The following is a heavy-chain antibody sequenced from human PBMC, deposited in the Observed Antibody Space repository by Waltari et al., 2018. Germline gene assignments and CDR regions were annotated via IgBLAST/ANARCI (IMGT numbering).Heavy chain of an antibody. D-gene: IGHD2-15*01. CDR1: GGSISSGGYY. V-gene: IGHV4-31*03. CDR2: IYYSGST. CDR3: ARGERLVAATPSHYYYYGMDV. Sequence: QVQLQESGPGLVKPSQTLSLTCTVSGGSISSGGYYWSWIRQHPGKGLAWIGYIYYSGSTYYNPSLKSRVTVSVDTSKNQFSLKLSSVTAADTAVYYCARGERLVAATPSHYYYYGMDVWGQGTTVTVS. J-gene: IGHJ6*02.